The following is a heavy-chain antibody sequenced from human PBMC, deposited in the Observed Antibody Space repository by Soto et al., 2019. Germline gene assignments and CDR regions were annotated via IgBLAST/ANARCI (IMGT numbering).Heavy chain of an antibody. CDR1: GFTFSSSV. V-gene: IGHV3-30-3*01. CDR2: ISNDGSNQ. Sequence: QVQLVESGGGVVQPGRSLRLSCVASGFTFSSSVIHWVRQTAGKGLEWVAVISNDGSNQYYADSVKGRFTISRDNSKKMVFLQMNNLRVEDTAVYYCAGGIRGYSYGMLDYWGQGTLVTVSS. CDR3: AGGIRGYSYGMLDY. D-gene: IGHD5-18*01. J-gene: IGHJ4*02.